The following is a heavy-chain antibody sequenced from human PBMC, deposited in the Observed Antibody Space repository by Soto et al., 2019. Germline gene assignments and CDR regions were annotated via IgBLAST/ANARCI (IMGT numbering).Heavy chain of an antibody. CDR2: IYPGDSET. J-gene: IGHJ4*02. D-gene: IGHD6-19*01. V-gene: IGHV5-51*01. CDR1: GYSFNTYW. Sequence: GESLKISCKGSGYSFNTYWIGWVRQMPGKGLEWMGIIYPGDSETRYSPSFQGQVTISADKSINTAYLQWSSLKASDTAIYYCAIRGASQWLKFWGQGTLVTVSS. CDR3: AIRGASQWLKF.